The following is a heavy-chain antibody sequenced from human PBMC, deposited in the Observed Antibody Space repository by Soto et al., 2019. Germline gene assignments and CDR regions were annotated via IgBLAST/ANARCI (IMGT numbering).Heavy chain of an antibody. CDR3: ARERPDGARLDP. CDR1: GGSISSGDYY. CDR2: IYHSGST. Sequence: QVQLQESGPGLVKPSQTLSLTCTVSGGSISSGDYYWSWIRQPPGKGLEWIGYIYHSGSTYYNPTLQSRVTISVDTSKIQFALRLSSVTAAATAVYYCARERPDGARLDPWGQGTLVTVSS. V-gene: IGHV4-30-4*01. J-gene: IGHJ5*02. D-gene: IGHD6-25*01.